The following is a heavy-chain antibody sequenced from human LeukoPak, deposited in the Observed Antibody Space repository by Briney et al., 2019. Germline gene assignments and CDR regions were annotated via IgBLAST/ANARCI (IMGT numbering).Heavy chain of an antibody. Sequence: GGSLRLSCAASGFTFNIYALHWVRQAPGKGLEWVARISYDGSNKYYADSVKGRFTISRDNSKNTLYLQMNSLRPEDTAMYYCARDTYDSIHGMDIWGQGTTVTVSS. CDR2: ISYDGSNK. CDR3: ARDTYDSIHGMDI. CDR1: GFTFNIYA. J-gene: IGHJ6*02. D-gene: IGHD3-22*01. V-gene: IGHV3-30*04.